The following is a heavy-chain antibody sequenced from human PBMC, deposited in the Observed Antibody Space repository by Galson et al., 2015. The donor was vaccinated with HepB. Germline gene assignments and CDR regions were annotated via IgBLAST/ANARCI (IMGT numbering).Heavy chain of an antibody. CDR1: GFTFSSYS. J-gene: IGHJ4*02. D-gene: IGHD1-26*01. V-gene: IGHV3-21*01. CDR2: ISSSSSYI. CDR3: ARQASGSYSDFDY. Sequence: SLRLSCAASGFTFSSYSMNWVRQAPGKGLEWVSSISSSSSYIYYADSVKGRFTISRDNAKNSLYLQMNSLRAEDTAVYYCARQASGSYSDFDYWGQGTLVTVSS.